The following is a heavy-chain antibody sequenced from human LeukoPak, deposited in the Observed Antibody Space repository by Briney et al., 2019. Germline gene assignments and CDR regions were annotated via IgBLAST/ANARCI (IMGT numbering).Heavy chain of an antibody. CDR1: GGTFSSYA. CDR2: IIPIFGTA. CDR3: ARDRELGWFDP. D-gene: IGHD3-10*01. J-gene: IGHJ5*02. Sequence: SVKVSCKASGGTFSSYAISWVRQAPGQGLEWMGGIIPIFGTANYAQKFQGRVTITADESTSTAHMELSSLRSEDTAVYYCARDRELGWFDPWGQGTLVTVSS. V-gene: IGHV1-69*01.